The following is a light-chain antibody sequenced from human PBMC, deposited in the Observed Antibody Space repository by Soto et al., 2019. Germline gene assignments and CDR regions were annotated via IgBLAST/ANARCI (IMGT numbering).Light chain of an antibody. CDR1: SSNIGKNY. V-gene: IGLV1-51*01. CDR2: DNN. J-gene: IGLJ3*02. Sequence: QSVLTQPPSVSAAPGQRVTISCSGSSSNIGKNYVSWYQHLPGTAPKLLIYDNNRRPSGIPDRFSGSKSGTSATLGITGLQTGDEADYYCGTWDSSLSIGAFGGGTKRHRP. CDR3: GTWDSSLSIGA.